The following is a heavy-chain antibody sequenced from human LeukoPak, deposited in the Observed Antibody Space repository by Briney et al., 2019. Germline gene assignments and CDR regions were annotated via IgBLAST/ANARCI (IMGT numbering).Heavy chain of an antibody. D-gene: IGHD5-12*01. J-gene: IGHJ4*02. CDR1: GGTFSSYA. Sequence: SVKVSCKASGGTFSSYAVSWVRQAPGQGLEWMGRIIPIFGTANYAQKFQGRVTITTDESTSTAYMELSSLRSEDTAVYYCARGPLGRRGYSGYVTFDYWGQGTLVTVSS. V-gene: IGHV1-69*05. CDR3: ARGPLGRRGYSGYVTFDY. CDR2: IIPIFGTA.